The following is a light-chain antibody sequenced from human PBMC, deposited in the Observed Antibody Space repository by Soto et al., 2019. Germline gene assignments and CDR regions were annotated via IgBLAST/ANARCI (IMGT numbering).Light chain of an antibody. CDR1: QSVSRY. CDR2: DAS. J-gene: IGKJ1*01. V-gene: IGKV3-11*01. Sequence: EIVLTQSPATLSLSPGERATLSCRASQSVSRYLAWYQQKPGQAPRLLIYDASNRATGIPARFSGSGSGTDFTLTISSLEPEDFAVYYCQQRSNWSTWTFGQGTKLEIK. CDR3: QQRSNWSTWT.